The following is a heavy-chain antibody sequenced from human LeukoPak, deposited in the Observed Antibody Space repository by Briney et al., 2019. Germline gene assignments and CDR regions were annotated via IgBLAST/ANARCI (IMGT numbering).Heavy chain of an antibody. D-gene: IGHD4-17*01. Sequence: ASVKVSCKASGGTFSSYAISWVRQAPGQVLEWMGGIIPIFGTANYAQKFQGRVTITADESTSTAYMELSSLRSEDTAVYYCARGYYGDYWTFDYWGQGTLVTVSS. V-gene: IGHV1-69*13. CDR3: ARGYYGDYWTFDY. J-gene: IGHJ4*02. CDR2: IIPIFGTA. CDR1: GGTFSSYA.